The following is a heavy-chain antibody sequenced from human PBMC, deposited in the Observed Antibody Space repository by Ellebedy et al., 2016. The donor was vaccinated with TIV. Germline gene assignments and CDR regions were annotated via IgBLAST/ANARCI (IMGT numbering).Heavy chain of an antibody. CDR3: AGDPPRSGWALDC. Sequence: PGGSLRLSCAASGFRFRDYGMHWVRQAPGKGLEWVAFIWYDGINKYYADSVEGRFTISRDNSKNTLYLQMNSLRVDDTAVYYCAGDPPRSGWALDCWGQGTLVTVSP. CDR1: GFRFRDYG. D-gene: IGHD6-19*01. J-gene: IGHJ4*02. V-gene: IGHV3-33*01. CDR2: IWYDGINK.